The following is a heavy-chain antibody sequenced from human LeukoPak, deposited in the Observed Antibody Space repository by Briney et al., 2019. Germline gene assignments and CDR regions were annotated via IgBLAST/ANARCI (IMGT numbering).Heavy chain of an antibody. CDR3: ARDFSGWSVDP. D-gene: IGHD6-19*01. CDR1: GFTFSSYA. Sequence: PGGSLRLSCVASGFTFSSYAMHWVRQTPGKGLEYVSGINSNGGSTHYANSVKGRFTISRDNSKHTLYLQMGSLRTEDTAVYYCARDFSGWSVDPWGQGTLVTVSS. V-gene: IGHV3-64*01. J-gene: IGHJ5*02. CDR2: INSNGGST.